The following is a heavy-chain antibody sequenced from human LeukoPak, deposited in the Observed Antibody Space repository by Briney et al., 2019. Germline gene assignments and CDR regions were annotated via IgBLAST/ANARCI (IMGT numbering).Heavy chain of an antibody. D-gene: IGHD6-6*01. Sequence: GGSLRLSCAASGITFSSYAMSWVRQAPGKGLEWVSAISGSGGSTYYADSVKGRFTISRDNSKNTLYLQMNSLRAEDTAVYYCAKVWGSSSLYYYYMDVWGKGTTVTVSS. CDR3: AKVWGSSSLYYYYMDV. CDR1: GITFSSYA. V-gene: IGHV3-23*01. CDR2: ISGSGGST. J-gene: IGHJ6*03.